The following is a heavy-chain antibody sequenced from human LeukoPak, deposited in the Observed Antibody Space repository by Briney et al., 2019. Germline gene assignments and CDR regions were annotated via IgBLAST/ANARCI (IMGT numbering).Heavy chain of an antibody. Sequence: SETLSLTCAVYGGSFSGYYWSWIRQPPGKGLEWIGEINHSGSTNYNPSLKSRVTISVDTSKNQFSLKLTSVTAADTAVYYCAGTMESESFSTFDYWGQGTLVTVSS. V-gene: IGHV4-34*01. CDR1: GGSFSGYY. J-gene: IGHJ4*02. D-gene: IGHD1-26*01. CDR2: INHSGST. CDR3: AGTMESESFSTFDY.